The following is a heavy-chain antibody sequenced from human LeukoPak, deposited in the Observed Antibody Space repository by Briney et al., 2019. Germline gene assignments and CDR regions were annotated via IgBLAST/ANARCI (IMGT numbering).Heavy chain of an antibody. CDR3: VGSAWIQPEAGKRGIDY. CDR1: GYSISSGYY. Sequence: PSETLSLTCAVSGYSISSGYYWGWIRQPPGKGLEWIGSIYHSGSTYYNPSLKSRVTISVDTSKNQFSLKLSSVTAADTAVYYCVGSAWIQPEAGKRGIDYWGHGTLVTVSS. D-gene: IGHD5-18*01. V-gene: IGHV4-38-2*01. J-gene: IGHJ4*01. CDR2: IYHSGST.